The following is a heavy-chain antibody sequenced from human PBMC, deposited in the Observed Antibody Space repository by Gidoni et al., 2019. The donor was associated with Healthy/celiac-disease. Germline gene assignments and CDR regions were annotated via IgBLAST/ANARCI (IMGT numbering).Heavy chain of an antibody. CDR1: GFTFSSSA. D-gene: IGHD2-21*02. V-gene: IGHV3-30*04. Sequence: QVQLVESGGGVVQPGRSLRLSCAASGFTFSSSAMHWVRQAPGKGLAWVAVISYDGSNKYYADSVKGRFTISRDNSKNTLYLQMNSLRAEDTAVYYCAREGLGIVVVTGAFDIWGQGTMVTVSS. CDR2: ISYDGSNK. J-gene: IGHJ3*02. CDR3: AREGLGIVVVTGAFDI.